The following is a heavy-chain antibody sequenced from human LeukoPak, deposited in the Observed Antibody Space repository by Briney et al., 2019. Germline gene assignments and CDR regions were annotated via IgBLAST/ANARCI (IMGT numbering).Heavy chain of an antibody. Sequence: SETLSLTCTVSGSSISGYYWSWIRQPPGKGLEWIGYIYTSGSTNYNPSLKSRVTISVDTSKNQFSLKLSSVTAADTAVYYCARRYSSGWNDAFDIWGQGTMVTVSS. CDR2: IYTSGST. CDR3: ARRYSSGWNDAFDI. J-gene: IGHJ3*02. CDR1: GSSISGYY. D-gene: IGHD6-19*01. V-gene: IGHV4-4*09.